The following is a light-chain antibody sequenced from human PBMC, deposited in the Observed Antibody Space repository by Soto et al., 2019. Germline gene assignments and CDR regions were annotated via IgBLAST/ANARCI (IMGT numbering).Light chain of an antibody. V-gene: IGKV3-20*01. J-gene: IGKJ1*01. CDR1: QSVSSSY. CDR3: QQYGSSPRT. CDR2: DAS. Sequence: EIVVTQSPGTLSLSPGERATLSCRASQSVSSSYLAWYQQKPGQAPRLLIYDASNRATGIPDRFSGSGSGTDFTLTISRLEPEDFAVYYCQQYGSSPRTFGQGTKWIS.